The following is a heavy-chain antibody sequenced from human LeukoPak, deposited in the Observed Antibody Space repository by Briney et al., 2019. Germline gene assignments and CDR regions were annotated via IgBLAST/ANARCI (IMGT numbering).Heavy chain of an antibody. CDR1: GYTFTSYD. D-gene: IGHD5-12*01. CDR2: MNPNSGNT. CDR3: ARALYSGYDYGGYYYYMDV. J-gene: IGHJ6*03. Sequence: ASVKVSCKASGYTFTSYDINWVRQATGQGLEWMGWMNPNSGNTGYAQKFQGRVTMTRNTSISTAYMELSSLGSEDTAVYYCARALYSGYDYGGYYYYMDVWGKGTTVTVSS. V-gene: IGHV1-8*01.